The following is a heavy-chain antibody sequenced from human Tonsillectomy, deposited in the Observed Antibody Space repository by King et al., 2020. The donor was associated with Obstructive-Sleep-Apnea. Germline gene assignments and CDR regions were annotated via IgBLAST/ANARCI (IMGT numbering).Heavy chain of an antibody. J-gene: IGHJ4*02. CDR1: GFTFSNSW. CDR3: ARDRGYIPDY. V-gene: IGHV3-74*01. CDR2: INSDESST. Sequence: VQLVESGGGLVQPGGSLRLSCAASGFTFSNSWMRWVRQAPGKGLVWVSHINSDESSTNYADSVKGRFTISRDNAKNTVYLQMNSLRAEDTAVYYCARDRGYIPDYWGQGTLVTVSS. D-gene: IGHD2-2*02.